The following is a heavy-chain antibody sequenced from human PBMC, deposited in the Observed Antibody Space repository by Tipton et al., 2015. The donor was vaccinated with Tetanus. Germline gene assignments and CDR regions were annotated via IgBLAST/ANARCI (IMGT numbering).Heavy chain of an antibody. CDR3: ARIYDYWSGYFDF. Sequence: TLSLTCAVSGAPLRGGDYHWSWVRQPPGKGLEYLGYILYGKSTHYNPSLESRLSMSGDPAKNQFSLRLTSVTAADTAVYYCARIYDYWSGYFDFWGQGTPVTVSP. CDR1: GAPLRGGDYH. CDR2: ILYGKST. V-gene: IGHV4-61*08. J-gene: IGHJ4*02. D-gene: IGHD3-3*01.